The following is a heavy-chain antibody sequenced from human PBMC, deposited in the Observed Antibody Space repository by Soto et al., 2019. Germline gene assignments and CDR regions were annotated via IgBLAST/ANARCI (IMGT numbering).Heavy chain of an antibody. D-gene: IGHD2-21*01. CDR2: IYWDDDK. Sequence: QITLKESGPTLVKPTQTLTLTCTFSGFSLSTTGVGVGWIRQPPGKALEWLALIYWDDDKRYNPSLKSRLTNTNDTSKNPVVLTMTNMAPVDTATYYCVQSRCGGDCLQSYSSHSYYGLDVWGQGTTVTVSS. CDR3: VQSRCGGDCLQSYSSHSYYGLDV. CDR1: GFSLSTTGVG. J-gene: IGHJ6*02. V-gene: IGHV2-5*02.